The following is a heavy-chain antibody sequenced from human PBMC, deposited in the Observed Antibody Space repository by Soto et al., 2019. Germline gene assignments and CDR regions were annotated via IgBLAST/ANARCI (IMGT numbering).Heavy chain of an antibody. V-gene: IGHV3-7*03. CDR1: GFTFSSYW. Sequence: GGSLRLSCAASGFTFSSYWMNWVRQAPGGGLEWVANIKDDGSEKTYVDSVEGRFTISRDNAKNSLDLQMNSLRAGDTAVYYCARGPLDYWGQGTLVTVSS. CDR2: IKDDGSEK. CDR3: ARGPLDY. J-gene: IGHJ4*02.